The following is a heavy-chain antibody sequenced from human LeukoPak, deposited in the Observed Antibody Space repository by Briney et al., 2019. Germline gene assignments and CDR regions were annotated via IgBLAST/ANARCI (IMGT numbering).Heavy chain of an antibody. D-gene: IGHD3-22*01. V-gene: IGHV3-53*04. Sequence: AAGSLRLSCAASGFTVSSNYMSWVRQAPGKGLEWVSVIYSGGSTYYADSVKGRFTISRHNSKNTLYLQMNSLRAEDTAVYYCARVARDSSGYYYPDYWGQGTLVTVSS. CDR1: GFTVSSNY. CDR3: ARVARDSSGYYYPDY. CDR2: IYSGGST. J-gene: IGHJ4*02.